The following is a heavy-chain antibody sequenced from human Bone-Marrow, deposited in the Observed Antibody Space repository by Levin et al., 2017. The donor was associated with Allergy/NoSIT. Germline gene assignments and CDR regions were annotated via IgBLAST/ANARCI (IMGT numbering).Heavy chain of an antibody. D-gene: IGHD3-3*01. CDR2: IYDSGST. V-gene: IGHV4-59*01. CDR1: GGSISSYY. J-gene: IGHJ4*02. CDR3: ASIWRGYFLDS. Sequence: SSETLSLTCTVSGGSISSYYWSWIRQPPGKGLEWIGYIYDSGSTNYNPSLKSRVTISVDTSKNQFSLKLSSVTAADTAVYYCASIWRGYFLDSWGQGTLVTVSS.